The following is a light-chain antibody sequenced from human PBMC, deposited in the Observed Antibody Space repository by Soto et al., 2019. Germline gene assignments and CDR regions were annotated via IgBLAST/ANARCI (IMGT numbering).Light chain of an antibody. CDR1: SSYVGGYNY. V-gene: IGLV2-8*01. J-gene: IGLJ1*01. CDR2: EVN. Sequence: QSALTQPPSASGSTGQSVTISCTGTSSYVGGYNYVSWYQQYPGKVPKLMVYEVNKRPSGVPDRFSGSKSGDTASLTVSGLQAEDEADYYCTSYAGGNNVFGTGTKLTVL. CDR3: TSYAGGNNV.